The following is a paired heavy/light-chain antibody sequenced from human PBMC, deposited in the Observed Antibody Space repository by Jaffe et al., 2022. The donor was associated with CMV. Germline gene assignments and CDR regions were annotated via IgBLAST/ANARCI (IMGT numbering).Light chain of an antibody. J-gene: IGKJ2*01. Sequence: EIVLTQSPGTLSLSPGERATLSCRASQSVSYTYLAWYQQKPGQAPRLLIYGASSRATGIPARFSGSGSGTDFTLTISRLEPEDFAVYYCQHYGSSPLYTFGRGTKLEIK. V-gene: IGKV3-20*01. CDR2: GAS. CDR3: QHYGSSPLYT. CDR1: QSVSYTY.
Heavy chain of an antibody. Sequence: EVHLLESGGGLEQPGGSLRLSCAASGFNFGISGMSWVRQAPGKGLEWVSTITGGRGGTYYTDSVKGRFTISRDNSKNTLYLQLNTLRAEDTAVYYCAKVPLGSPDYFDSSGYSLGGYFDYWGQGALVTVSS. V-gene: IGHV3-23*01. J-gene: IGHJ4*02. D-gene: IGHD3-22*01. CDR1: GFNFGISG. CDR2: ITGGRGGT. CDR3: AKVPLGSPDYFDSSGYSLGGYFDY.